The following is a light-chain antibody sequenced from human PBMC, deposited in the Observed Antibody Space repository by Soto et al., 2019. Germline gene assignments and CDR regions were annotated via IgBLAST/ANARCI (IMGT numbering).Light chain of an antibody. Sequence: IQMTQSPSSLSASVGDRVTITCRASRYIRTALSWYQHRPGQAPKVLICVASSLQSGVPSRFSGSGYGTDFTLTVTSLQPEDFATYFCQQYDKYSTFGHGTKVDI. CDR1: RYIRTA. V-gene: IGKV1-6*01. J-gene: IGKJ1*01. CDR2: VAS. CDR3: QQYDKYST.